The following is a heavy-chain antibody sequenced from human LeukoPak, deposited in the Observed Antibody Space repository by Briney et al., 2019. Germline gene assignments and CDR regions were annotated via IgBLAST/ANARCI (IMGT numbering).Heavy chain of an antibody. CDR3: ARRRDIVVVVAATPLVDNWFDP. V-gene: IGHV4-34*01. D-gene: IGHD2-15*01. CDR2: INHSGST. CDR1: GGSFSGYY. Sequence: SETLSLTCAVYGGSFSGYYWSWIRQPPGKGLEWIGEINHSGSTNYNPSLESRVTISVDTSKNQFSLKLSSVTAADTAVYYCARRRDIVVVVAATPLVDNWFDPWGQGTLVTVSS. J-gene: IGHJ5*02.